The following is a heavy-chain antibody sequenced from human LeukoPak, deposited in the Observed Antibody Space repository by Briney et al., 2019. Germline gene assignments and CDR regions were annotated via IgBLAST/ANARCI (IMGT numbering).Heavy chain of an antibody. V-gene: IGHV4-59*08. CDR3: ARVDGVWSDP. Sequence: SETLSLTCTVSGGSISSYYWSWIRQPPGKGLEWIGYIYYSGSINYNPSLKSRVTILVDTSKNHFYLKLNSVTAADTAVYYCARVDGVWSDPWGQGTLVTVSS. J-gene: IGHJ5*02. D-gene: IGHD3-3*01. CDR1: GGSISSYY. CDR2: IYYSGSI.